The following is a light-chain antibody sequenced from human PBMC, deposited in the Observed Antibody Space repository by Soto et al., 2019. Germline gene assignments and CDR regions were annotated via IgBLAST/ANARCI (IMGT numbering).Light chain of an antibody. V-gene: IGKV1-6*01. Sequence: AIQVTQAPSSLSASVGDRVTVTCRASQDIRSDLGWYQQKPGKAPKLLIFATSTLQSGVPSRFSGTGSGTDFTLTISSLQPEDFATYYCLQDSNYPWTFGQGTKVDIK. CDR3: LQDSNYPWT. J-gene: IGKJ1*01. CDR1: QDIRSD. CDR2: ATS.